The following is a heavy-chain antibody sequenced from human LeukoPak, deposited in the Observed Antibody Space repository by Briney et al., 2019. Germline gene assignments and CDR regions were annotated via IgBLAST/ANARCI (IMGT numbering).Heavy chain of an antibody. V-gene: IGHV1-2*02. Sequence: ASVKVSCKASGYTFTGYYMHWVRQAPGQGLEWMGWINPNSGGTNYAQKFQGRVTMTRDTSISTAYMELSRLRSDDTAVYYCARSGSYYDILTGYWRRLDVDYWGQGTLVTVSS. CDR2: INPNSGGT. CDR1: GYTFTGYY. J-gene: IGHJ4*02. CDR3: ARSGSYYDILTGYWRRLDVDY. D-gene: IGHD3-9*01.